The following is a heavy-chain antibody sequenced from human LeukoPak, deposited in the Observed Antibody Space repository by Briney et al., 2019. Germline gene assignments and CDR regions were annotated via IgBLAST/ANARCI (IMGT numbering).Heavy chain of an antibody. J-gene: IGHJ4*02. D-gene: IGHD5-12*01. Sequence: ASVKVSCKASGYTFTGYYMHWVRQAPGQGLEWMGWINPNSGGTNYAQKFQGWVTMTRDTSISTAYMELSRLRSDDTAVYYCARDQGYDWGGIDYWGQGTLVTVSS. CDR2: INPNSGGT. V-gene: IGHV1-2*04. CDR1: GYTFTGYY. CDR3: ARDQGYDWGGIDY.